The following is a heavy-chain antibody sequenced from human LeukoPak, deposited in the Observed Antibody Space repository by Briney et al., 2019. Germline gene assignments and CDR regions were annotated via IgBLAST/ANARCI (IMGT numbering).Heavy chain of an antibody. V-gene: IGHV1-24*01. CDR1: GYTLTELS. D-gene: IGHD3-22*01. CDR3: ARAVPVTMTDPFDR. J-gene: IGHJ3*01. Sequence: ASVKVSCKVSGYTLTELSMHWVRQAPGKGLEWMGGFDPENGETIYAQKFQGRVTMTEDTSTDTAYMELSSLRSEDTAVYYCARAVPVTMTDPFDRWGQGTLVTVSS. CDR2: FDPENGET.